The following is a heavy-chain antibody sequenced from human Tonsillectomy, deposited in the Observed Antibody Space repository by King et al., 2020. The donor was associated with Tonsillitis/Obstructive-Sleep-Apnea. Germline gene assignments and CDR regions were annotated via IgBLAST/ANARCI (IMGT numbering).Heavy chain of an antibody. CDR2: IYYSGST. V-gene: IGHV4-39*01. Sequence: QLQESGPGLVKPSETLSLTCTVSGGSISSSSYYWGWIRQPPGKGLEWIGSIYYSGSTYYNPSLKSRVTLSVDTSKNQFALKLSSVTAADTAVYYCASEPDVVIPAAAIDYWGQGTLVTVSS. D-gene: IGHD2-2*01. J-gene: IGHJ4*02. CDR1: GGSISSSSYY. CDR3: ASEPDVVIPAAAIDY.